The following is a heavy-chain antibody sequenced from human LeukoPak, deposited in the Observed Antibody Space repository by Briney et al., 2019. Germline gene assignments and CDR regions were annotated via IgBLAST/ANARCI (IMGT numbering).Heavy chain of an antibody. Sequence: ASVKVSCKASGYTFTSYGISWVRQAPGQGLEWMGWISAYNGNTNYAQKFQGRVTITRDTSASTAYMELSSLRSEDTAVYYCARSPNIAVALDYWGQGTLVTVSS. J-gene: IGHJ4*02. CDR3: ARSPNIAVALDY. CDR2: ISAYNGNT. CDR1: GYTFTSYG. V-gene: IGHV1-18*01. D-gene: IGHD6-19*01.